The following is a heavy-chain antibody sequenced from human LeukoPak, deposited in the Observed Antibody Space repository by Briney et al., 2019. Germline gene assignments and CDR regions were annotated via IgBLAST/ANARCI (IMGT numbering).Heavy chain of an antibody. V-gene: IGHV3-7*01. CDR1: GFTFSSYW. D-gene: IGHD1-7*01. CDR2: IKQDGSQK. CDR3: ARDGDYNWNYRSGFDY. J-gene: IGHJ4*02. Sequence: GGSLRLSCAASGFTFSSYWMSWVRQAPGKGLEWVANIKQDGSQKFYVDSVKGRFTISRDNAKNSLYLQMNSLRAEDTAVYYCARDGDYNWNYRSGFDYWGQGTLVTVSS.